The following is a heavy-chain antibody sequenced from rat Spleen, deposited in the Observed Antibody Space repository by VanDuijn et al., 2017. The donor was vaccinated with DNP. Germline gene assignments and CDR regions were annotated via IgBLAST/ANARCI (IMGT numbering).Heavy chain of an antibody. CDR1: GYSITSNY. V-gene: IGHV3-1*01. D-gene: IGHD1-7*01. CDR2: ISYSGNT. CDR3: ARWTRYFDY. J-gene: IGHJ2*01. Sequence: EVQLQESGPGLVKSAQSLSLTCSVTGYSITSNYWGWIRKFPGNKMEYIGHISYSGNTNYNPSLKSRISITRDTSKNHFFLHLNSVTTEDTATYYCARWTRYFDYWGQGVMVTVSS.